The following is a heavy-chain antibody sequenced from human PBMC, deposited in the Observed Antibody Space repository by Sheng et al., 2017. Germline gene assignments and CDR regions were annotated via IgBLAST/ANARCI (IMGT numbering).Heavy chain of an antibody. Sequence: QVQLVQSGAEVKKPGASVKVSCKASGYTFTSYAMHWVRQAPGQRLEWMGWINAGNGNTKYSQKFQGRVTITRDTSASTAYMELSSLRSEDTAVYYCARSLLXVTPSPIYYYYYMDVWGKGTTVTVSS. V-gene: IGHV1-3*01. CDR3: ARSLLXVTPSPIYYYYYMDV. D-gene: IGHD3-16*01. J-gene: IGHJ6*03. CDR2: INAGNGNT. CDR1: GYTFTSYA.